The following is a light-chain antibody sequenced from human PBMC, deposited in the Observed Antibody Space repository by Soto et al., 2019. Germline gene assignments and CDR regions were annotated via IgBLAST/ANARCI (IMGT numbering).Light chain of an antibody. CDR2: WAS. CDR3: QQYYSTPLT. J-gene: IGKJ4*01. Sequence: DIVMAQSPDSLAVSLGERATINCKSSQSVLYSSNNKNYLAWYQQKPVQPPKLLIYWASTRESGVPDRFSGSGSGTDFTLTIGSLQAEDVAVYYCQQYYSTPLTFGGGTKVEIK. V-gene: IGKV4-1*01. CDR1: QSVLYSSNNKNY.